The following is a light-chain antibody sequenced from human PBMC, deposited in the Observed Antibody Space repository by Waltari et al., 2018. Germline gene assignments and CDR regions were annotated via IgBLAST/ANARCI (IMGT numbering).Light chain of an antibody. Sequence: QSALTPPPSASGSPGQPVTISCTGSGSDVGAYHYVPWYQHHPGNAPKLMIYEVTKRPSGVPDRFSGSKSDNSASLTVSGLQPDDEAYYYCTSFAGGNTVIFGGGTKLTVL. V-gene: IGLV2-8*01. CDR3: TSFAGGNTVI. CDR2: EVT. CDR1: GSDVGAYHY. J-gene: IGLJ2*01.